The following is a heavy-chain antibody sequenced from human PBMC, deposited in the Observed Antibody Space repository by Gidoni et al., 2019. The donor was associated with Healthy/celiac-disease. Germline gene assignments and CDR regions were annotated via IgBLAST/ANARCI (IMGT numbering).Heavy chain of an antibody. Sequence: ELQLVQSGAEVKKPGESLKISCTGSGYSFTSYWLGWVRQMPGKGLEWMGIIYPCDSDTRYSPSFQGQVTISADKSISTAYLQWSSLTASDTAMYYCARQPSGWGIVGDYFDYWGQGILVTVSS. CDR3: ARQPSGWGIVGDYFDY. J-gene: IGHJ4*02. CDR1: GYSFTSYW. D-gene: IGHD1-26*01. V-gene: IGHV5-51*01. CDR2: IYPCDSDT.